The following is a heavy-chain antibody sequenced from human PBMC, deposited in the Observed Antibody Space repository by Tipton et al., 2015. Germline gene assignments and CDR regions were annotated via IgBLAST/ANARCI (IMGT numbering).Heavy chain of an antibody. D-gene: IGHD3-16*02. CDR2: IDPNTGAT. V-gene: IGHV1-2*02. CDR3: ARVRYRDPFW. J-gene: IGHJ4*02. CDR1: GYSFAAYY. Sequence: QSGAEVKKPGASVNVSCKASGYSFAAYYVRWVRQAPGQGLEWLGWIDPNTGATNSAQKFQGRISLTRDTSINTAYMELSRLISDDTAVYYCARVRYRDPFWWGQGTLVTVSS.